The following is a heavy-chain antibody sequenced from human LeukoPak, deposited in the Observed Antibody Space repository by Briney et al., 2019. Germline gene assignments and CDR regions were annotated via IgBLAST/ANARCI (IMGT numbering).Heavy chain of an antibody. V-gene: IGHV1-3*04. CDR2: INTGNGDT. CDR3: ARDMGSGSLHY. D-gene: IGHD1-26*01. J-gene: IGHJ4*02. CDR1: GYTFTTHA. Sequence: ASVKVSCKASGYTFTTHAIHWVRQAPGQRLEWLGWINTGNGDTRYSQTFQGRVTITRDTSASTAYMELSSLRPEDTAMYYCARDMGSGSLHYWGQGTLVTVSS.